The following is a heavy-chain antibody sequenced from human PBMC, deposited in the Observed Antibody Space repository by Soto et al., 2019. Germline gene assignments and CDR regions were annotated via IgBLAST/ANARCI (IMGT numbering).Heavy chain of an antibody. CDR3: ARGTRGLSSGYYY. J-gene: IGHJ4*02. D-gene: IGHD3-22*01. Sequence: GGSLRLSCAASGFTFSDYYMSWIRQAPGKGLEWVSYISSSSSYTNYADSVKGRFTISRDNAKNSLYLQMNSLRAEDTAVYYCARGTRGLSSGYYYWGQGTLVTVSS. CDR1: GFTFSDYY. V-gene: IGHV3-11*06. CDR2: ISSSSSYT.